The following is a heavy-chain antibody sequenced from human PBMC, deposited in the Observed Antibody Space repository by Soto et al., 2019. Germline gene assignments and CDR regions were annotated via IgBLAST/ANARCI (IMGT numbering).Heavy chain of an antibody. D-gene: IGHD4-17*01. V-gene: IGHV4-59*01. CDR3: ARQTTVTTSDVLFDY. J-gene: IGHJ4*02. Sequence: PSETLSLTCTVSGGSISSYYWSWIRQPPGKGLEWIGYIYYSGSTNYNPSLKSRVTISVDTSKNQFSLKLSSVTAADTAVYYCARQTTVTTSDVLFDYWGQGTLVTVSS. CDR2: IYYSGST. CDR1: GGSISSYY.